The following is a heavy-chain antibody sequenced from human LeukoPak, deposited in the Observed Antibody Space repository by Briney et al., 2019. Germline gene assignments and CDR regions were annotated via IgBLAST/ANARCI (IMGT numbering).Heavy chain of an antibody. D-gene: IGHD3-10*01. CDR1: GFTFDDYG. CDR3: ARDRGSGLDY. CDR2: INWNGGST. Sequence: GGSLRLSCAASGFTFDDYGMSWVRQTPGKGPELVCGINWNGGSTGYADSVKGRFTISRDNSKNTLYLQMNSLRAEDTAVYYCARDRGSGLDYWGQGTLVTVSS. J-gene: IGHJ4*02. V-gene: IGHV3-20*04.